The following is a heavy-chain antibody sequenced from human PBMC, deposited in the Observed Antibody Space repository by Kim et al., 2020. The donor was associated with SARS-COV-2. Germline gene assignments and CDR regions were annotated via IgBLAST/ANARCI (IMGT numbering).Heavy chain of an antibody. V-gene: IGHV3-48*01. Sequence: TFYSDALKGRFTISRYNAKNSLYVEMSSLRAEDTAVYYCARGRAYWGRGTLVTVSS. CDR2: T. J-gene: IGHJ4*02. CDR3: ARGRAY.